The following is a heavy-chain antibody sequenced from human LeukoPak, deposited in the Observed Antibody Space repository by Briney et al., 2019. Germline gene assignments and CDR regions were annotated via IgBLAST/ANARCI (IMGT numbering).Heavy chain of an antibody. CDR3: ARARGYSYGYSPTHFDY. Sequence: SETLSLTCTVSGGSISSGGYYWSWIRQHPGKGLEWIGCIYYSGSTYYNPSLKSRVTISVGTSKNQFSLKLSSVTAADTAVYYCARARGYSYGYSPTHFDYWGQGTLVTVSS. V-gene: IGHV4-31*03. CDR2: IYYSGST. CDR1: GGSISSGGYY. J-gene: IGHJ4*02. D-gene: IGHD5-18*01.